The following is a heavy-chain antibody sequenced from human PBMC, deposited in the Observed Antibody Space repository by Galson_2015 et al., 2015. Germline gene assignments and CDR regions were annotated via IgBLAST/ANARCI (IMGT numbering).Heavy chain of an antibody. CDR3: AKKDTAVAANNWFAP. D-gene: IGHD6-19*01. J-gene: IGHJ5*02. CDR2: ISGSGIIT. Sequence: SLRLSCAASGFTFSNYGFSWVRQAPGKGLEWVSSISGSGIITYYADSVKGRSTISRDNSKNTLYLQMNSLRAEDTAVYYCAKKDTAVAANNWFAPWGQGTLVTVSS. CDR1: GFTFSNYG. V-gene: IGHV3-23*01.